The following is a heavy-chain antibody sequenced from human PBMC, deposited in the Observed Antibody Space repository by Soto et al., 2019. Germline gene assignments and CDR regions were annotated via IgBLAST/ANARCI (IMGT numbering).Heavy chain of an antibody. CDR2: IKPDGSEK. V-gene: IGHV3-7*01. CDR3: ARQLIY. CDR1: EFTFSSFW. J-gene: IGHJ4*02. Sequence: GESLKISCAASEFTFSSFWMGWVRQAPGKGLEWVAHIKPDGSEKSYVDSVKGRFTISRDNAKNSLYLQMISLRAEDTAVYYCARQLIYWGQGTPVTVSS. D-gene: IGHD6-13*01.